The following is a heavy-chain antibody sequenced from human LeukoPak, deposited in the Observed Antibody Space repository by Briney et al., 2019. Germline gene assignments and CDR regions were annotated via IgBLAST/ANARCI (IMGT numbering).Heavy chain of an antibody. D-gene: IGHD3-22*01. Sequence: PGGSLRLSCAASGFTFDDYGMSWVRQAPGKGLEWVSGINWNGGSTGYADSVKGRFTISRDNAKNSLYLQMNSLRAEDTALYYCARGLTDGYYYALHQYYFDYWGQGTLVTASS. CDR3: ARGLTDGYYYALHQYYFDY. V-gene: IGHV3-20*04. CDR2: INWNGGST. J-gene: IGHJ4*02. CDR1: GFTFDDYG.